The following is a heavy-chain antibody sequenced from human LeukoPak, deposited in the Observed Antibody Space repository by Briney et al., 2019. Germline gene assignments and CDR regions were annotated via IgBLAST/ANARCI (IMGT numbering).Heavy chain of an antibody. CDR3: ARDTKHPLGYCSGGSCKYYYYGMDF. CDR1: GFTFSSYD. V-gene: IGHV3-33*01. CDR2: IWYDGSNK. D-gene: IGHD2-15*01. J-gene: IGHJ6*02. Sequence: GGSLGLCCAASGFTFSSYDMHWVRQAPGNGLEWVAVIWYDGSNKYYADSVKGRFTISRDNSKNTLYLQMNSLRAEDTAVYYCARDTKHPLGYCSGGSCKYYYYGMDFWGQGTTVTVSS.